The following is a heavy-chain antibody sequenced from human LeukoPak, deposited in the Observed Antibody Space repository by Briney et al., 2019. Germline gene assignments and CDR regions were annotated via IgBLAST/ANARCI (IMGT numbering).Heavy chain of an antibody. Sequence: LSLTCTVSGGSISSYYWSWIRQPPGKGLEWVSGISWNSGSIGYADSVKGRFTISRDNAKNSLYLQMNSLRAEDTALYYCAKDSKYYDSSGYPDYYYGMDVWGQGTTVTVSS. V-gene: IGHV3-9*01. CDR1: GGSISSYY. J-gene: IGHJ6*02. CDR3: AKDSKYYDSSGYPDYYYGMDV. D-gene: IGHD3-22*01. CDR2: ISWNSGSI.